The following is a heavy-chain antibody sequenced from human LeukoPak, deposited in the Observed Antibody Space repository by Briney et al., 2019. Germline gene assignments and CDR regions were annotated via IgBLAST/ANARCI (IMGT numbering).Heavy chain of an antibody. CDR1: GYTFTNYA. D-gene: IGHD5/OR15-5a*01. J-gene: IGHJ4*02. V-gene: IGHV1-3*03. Sequence: ASVKVSCKAFGYTFTNYAVNWVRQAPGQRLQWMGWINAGNGNTKYSQEFQGRVTIIRDTYASTVYMELISLRSEDMGVYYCARGIWSSHSVGYYFDFWGQGTLVTVSS. CDR3: ARGIWSSHSVGYYFDF. CDR2: INAGNGNT.